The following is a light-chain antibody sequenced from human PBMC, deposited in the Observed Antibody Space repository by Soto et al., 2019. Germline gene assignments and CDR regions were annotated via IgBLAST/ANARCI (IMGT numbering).Light chain of an antibody. Sequence: EILLTQSPSTLSLSPGERATLSCRASQSVSSYLAWYQQKPGQAPRLLIYGASTRATGIPARFSGSGSGTEFTLTISSLQSEDFAAYYCQHYNNWHPITFGQGTRLEIK. CDR1: QSVSSY. CDR3: QHYNNWHPIT. V-gene: IGKV3-15*01. CDR2: GAS. J-gene: IGKJ5*01.